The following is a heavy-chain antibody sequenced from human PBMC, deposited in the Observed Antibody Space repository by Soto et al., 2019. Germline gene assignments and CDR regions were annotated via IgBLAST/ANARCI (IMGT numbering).Heavy chain of an antibody. V-gene: IGHV4-39*07. CDR2: LSYLGTT. CDR3: ARGTDRFGELFQAPPAFDI. D-gene: IGHD3-10*01. J-gene: IGHJ3*02. CDR1: NDSIRSGTYY. Sequence: PSETLSLTCTVSNDSIRSGTYYWAWIRQPPGRGLEWIGSLSYLGTTDYNPSLESRVTISKDASKNQFSLKLSSVTAADTAVYYCARGTDRFGELFQAPPAFDIWGQGTMVTVSS.